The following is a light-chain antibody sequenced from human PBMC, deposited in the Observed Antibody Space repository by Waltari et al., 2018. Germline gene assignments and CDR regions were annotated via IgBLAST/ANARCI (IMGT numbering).Light chain of an antibody. V-gene: IGKV3-20*01. Sequence: EIVLTQSPGTASLSPGDRVTLSCRASQSVGSSSLAWYQQKPGQAPRLVIYRASRRATGIPDRFSGSVSGTDFSLTISRVGPEDFAVYYCQQHGTLPATFGQGTKVEIK. CDR3: QQHGTLPAT. J-gene: IGKJ1*01. CDR2: RAS. CDR1: QSVGSSS.